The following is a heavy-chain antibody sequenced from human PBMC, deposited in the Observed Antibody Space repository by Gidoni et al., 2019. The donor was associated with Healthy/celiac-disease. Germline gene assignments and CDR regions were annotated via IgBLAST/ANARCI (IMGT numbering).Heavy chain of an antibody. Sequence: EVQLVESGGGLVQPGRSLRLSWAASGFTFDDYAMHWVRQAPGKGLEWVSGISWNSGSIGYADSVKGRFTISRDNAKNSLYLQMNSLRAEDTALYYCAKDNYYDSSGYYSGFDYWGQGTLVTVSS. J-gene: IGHJ4*02. CDR1: GFTFDDYA. V-gene: IGHV3-9*01. CDR2: ISWNSGSI. CDR3: AKDNYYDSSGYYSGFDY. D-gene: IGHD3-22*01.